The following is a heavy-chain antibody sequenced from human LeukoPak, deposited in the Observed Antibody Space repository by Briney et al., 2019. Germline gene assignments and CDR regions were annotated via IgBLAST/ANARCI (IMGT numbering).Heavy chain of an antibody. Sequence: GGSLRLSCAASGFRFSSYAMSWVRQAPGKGLEWVSAISGSGVSTYYADSVKGRFTVSRDYSRNMLYLQMDSLRAEDTAFYYCAKDYSLYCSSASCYTPFDYWGQGALVTVSS. V-gene: IGHV3-23*01. J-gene: IGHJ4*02. CDR1: GFRFSSYA. CDR2: ISGSGVST. D-gene: IGHD2-2*02. CDR3: AKDYSLYCSSASCYTPFDY.